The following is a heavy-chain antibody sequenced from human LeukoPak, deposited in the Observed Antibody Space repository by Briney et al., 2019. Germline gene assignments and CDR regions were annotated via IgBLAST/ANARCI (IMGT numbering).Heavy chain of an antibody. CDR2: IYHSGST. D-gene: IGHD4-17*01. Sequence: KASQTLSLTCAVSGGSISSGGYSWSWIRQPPGKGLEWIGYIYHSGSTYYNPSLKSRVTISVDKSKNQFSLKLSSVTAADTAVYYCARVGGGGYGDYGFDYWGQGTLVTVSS. J-gene: IGHJ4*02. V-gene: IGHV4-30-2*01. CDR3: ARVGGGGYGDYGFDY. CDR1: GGSISSGGYS.